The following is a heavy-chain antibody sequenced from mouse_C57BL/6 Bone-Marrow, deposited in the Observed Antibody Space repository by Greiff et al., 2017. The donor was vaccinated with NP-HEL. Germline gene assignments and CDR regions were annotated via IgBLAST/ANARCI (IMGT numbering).Heavy chain of an antibody. Sequence: QVQLQQPGAELVKPGASVKLSCKASGYTFTSYWMQWVKQRPGQGLEWIGEIDPSDSYTNYNQKFKGKATLTVDTSSSTAYMQLSSLTSEDSAVYYCASSLYYYGSSYPAWFAYWGQGTLVTVSA. V-gene: IGHV1-50*01. CDR1: GYTFTSYW. J-gene: IGHJ3*01. CDR2: IDPSDSYT. CDR3: ASSLYYYGSSYPAWFAY. D-gene: IGHD1-1*01.